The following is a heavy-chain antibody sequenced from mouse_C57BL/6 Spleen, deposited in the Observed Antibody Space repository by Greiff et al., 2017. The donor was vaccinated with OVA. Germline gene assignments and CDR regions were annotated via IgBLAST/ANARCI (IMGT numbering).Heavy chain of an antibody. D-gene: IGHD1-1*01. V-gene: IGHV1-39*01. CDR1: GYSFTDYN. CDR3: ARLDYGSSYWYFDV. J-gene: IGHJ1*03. Sequence: EVQLQESGPELVKPGASVKISCKASGYSFTDYNMNWVKQSNGKSLEWIGVINPNYGTTSYNQKFKGKATLTVDQSSSTAYMQLNSLTSEDSAVYYCARLDYGSSYWYFDVWGTGTTVTVSS. CDR2: INPNYGTT.